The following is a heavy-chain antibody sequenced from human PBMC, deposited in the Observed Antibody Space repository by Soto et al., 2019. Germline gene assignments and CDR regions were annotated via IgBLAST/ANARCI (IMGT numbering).Heavy chain of an antibody. CDR2: INADYGNT. CDR3: ARCIQGDYYYGMDV. J-gene: IGHJ6*02. V-gene: IGHV1-18*01. Sequence: QAQLVQSGAEVRKPGASVKVSCKASGYTFYSHSISWVRQAPGQGLEWMGRINADYGNTQYAQKFRGRVTMTTDTSTTTVYMELTNLRSDDTAVYYCARCIQGDYYYGMDVLGQATTVTGSS. CDR1: GYTFYSHS. D-gene: IGHD5-18*01.